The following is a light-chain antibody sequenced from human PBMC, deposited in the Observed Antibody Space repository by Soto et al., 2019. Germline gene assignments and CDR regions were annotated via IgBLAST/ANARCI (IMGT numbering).Light chain of an antibody. CDR2: EVS. J-gene: IGLJ1*01. CDR3: SSYTSSSTLPYV. CDR1: SSDVGGYNY. V-gene: IGLV2-14*01. Sequence: QSALTQPASVSGSPGQSITISCTGTSSDVGGYNYVSWYQQQPGKAPKLMIYEVSNRPSGVSNRFSGSKSGNTASLTISGLQAEDEADYYCSSYTSSSTLPYVFGTGTKVTVL.